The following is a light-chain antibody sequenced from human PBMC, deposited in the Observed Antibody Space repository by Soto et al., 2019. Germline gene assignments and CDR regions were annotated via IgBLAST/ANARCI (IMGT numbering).Light chain of an antibody. J-gene: IGKJ1*01. V-gene: IGKV3-20*01. Sequence: EIVLTQSPGTLSLSPGERATLSCRASQSVSSSYLAWYQQKPGQAPRLLIYGASTRATGFPDRFSGSGSGTEFTLTISSLHSEDFATYYCQQYHIYSGTFGQGTKVDIK. CDR3: QQYHIYSGT. CDR1: QSVSSSY. CDR2: GAS.